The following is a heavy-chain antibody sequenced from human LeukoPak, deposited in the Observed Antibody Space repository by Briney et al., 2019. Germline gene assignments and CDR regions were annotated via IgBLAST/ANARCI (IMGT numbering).Heavy chain of an antibody. CDR3: ARAGGTVLGPFDP. V-gene: IGHV4-30-2*01. Sequence: SQTLSLTCAVSGGSISSGGYSWSWVRQPPGKGLEWIGYIYHSGSTYYNPSLKSRVAISVDRSKSQFSLKLSSVPAADTAVYYCARAGGTVLGPFDPWGQGTLVTVSS. D-gene: IGHD3-16*01. CDR1: GGSISSGGYS. J-gene: IGHJ5*02. CDR2: IYHSGST.